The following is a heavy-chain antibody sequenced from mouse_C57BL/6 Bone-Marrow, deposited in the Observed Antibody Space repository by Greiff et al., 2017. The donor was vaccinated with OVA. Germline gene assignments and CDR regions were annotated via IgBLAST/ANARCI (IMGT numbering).Heavy chain of an antibody. V-gene: IGHV1-15*01. CDR1: GYTFTDYE. CDR2: IDPETGGT. Sequence: VQLQQSGAELVRPGASVTLSCKASGYTFTDYEMHWVKQTPVHGLEWIGAIDPETGGTAYNQKFKGKAILTADKSSSTAYMELRSLTSEDSAFYYCTIYYCNYGFAYWGQGTLVTVSA. CDR3: TIYYCNYGFAY. D-gene: IGHD2-1*01. J-gene: IGHJ3*01.